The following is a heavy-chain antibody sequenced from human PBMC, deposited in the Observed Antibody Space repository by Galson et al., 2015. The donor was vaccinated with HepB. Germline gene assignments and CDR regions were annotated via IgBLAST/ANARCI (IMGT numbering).Heavy chain of an antibody. V-gene: IGHV3-7*01. Sequence: SLRLSCAASGFTFSSYWMSWVRQAPGKGLEWVANIKQDGSEKYYVDSVKGRFTISRDNAKNSLYLQMNSLRAEDTAVYYCASGAGGYSPYDAFDIWGQGTMVTVSS. CDR1: GFTFSSYW. CDR3: ASGAGGYSPYDAFDI. D-gene: IGHD3-22*01. CDR2: IKQDGSEK. J-gene: IGHJ3*02.